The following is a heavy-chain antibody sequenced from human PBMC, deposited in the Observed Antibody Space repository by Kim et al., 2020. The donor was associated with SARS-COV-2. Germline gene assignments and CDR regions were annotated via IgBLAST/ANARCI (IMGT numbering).Heavy chain of an antibody. CDR3: ARIGSRERGYFDA. Sequence: EYEVSVKSRISINPDTSKNQFSLQLTSVTPGDTAIYYCARIGSRERGYFDAWGQGILVTVSS. J-gene: IGHJ4*02. V-gene: IGHV6-1*01. D-gene: IGHD1-26*01.